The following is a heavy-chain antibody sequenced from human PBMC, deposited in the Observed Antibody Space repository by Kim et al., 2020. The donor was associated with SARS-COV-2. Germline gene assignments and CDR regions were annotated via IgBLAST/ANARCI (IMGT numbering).Heavy chain of an antibody. CDR1: GFTFSNAW. CDR2: IKSKTDGGTT. D-gene: IGHD3-10*01. J-gene: IGHJ2*01. V-gene: IGHV3-15*01. Sequence: GGSLRLSCAASGFTFSNAWMSWVRQAPGKGLEWVGRIKSKTDGGTTDYAAPVKGRFTISRDDSKNTLYLQMNSLKTEDTAVYYCTTFYGSGSYYSYWYFDLWGRGTLVTVSS. CDR3: TTFYGSGSYYSYWYFDL.